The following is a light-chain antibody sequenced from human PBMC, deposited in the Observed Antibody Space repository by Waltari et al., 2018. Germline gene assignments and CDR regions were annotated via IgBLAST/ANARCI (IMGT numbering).Light chain of an antibody. CDR2: AAS. Sequence: EVLMTQSPATLSVSPGERATLSCRASQSISGNLAWYQQKPGQAPRLVIYAASTRATGIPARFSGSGSGTDFTFTITGLQSEDFAVYYCQQYHYWPPWTFGQGTTVEI. V-gene: IGKV3-15*01. J-gene: IGKJ1*01. CDR3: QQYHYWPPWT. CDR1: QSISGN.